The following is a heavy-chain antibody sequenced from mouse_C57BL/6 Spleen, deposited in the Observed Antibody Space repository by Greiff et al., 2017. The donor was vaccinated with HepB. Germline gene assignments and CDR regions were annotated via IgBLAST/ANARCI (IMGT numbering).Heavy chain of an antibody. J-gene: IGHJ3*01. CDR2: ISSGGSYT. Sequence: EVQGVESGGDLVKPGGSLKLSCAASGFTFSSYGMSWVRQTPDKRLEWVATISSGGSYTYYPDSVKGRFTISRDNAKNTLYLQMSSLKSEDTAMYYCARQGGYFSFAYWGQGTLVTVSA. V-gene: IGHV5-6*01. D-gene: IGHD2-3*01. CDR3: ARQGGYFSFAY. CDR1: GFTFSSYG.